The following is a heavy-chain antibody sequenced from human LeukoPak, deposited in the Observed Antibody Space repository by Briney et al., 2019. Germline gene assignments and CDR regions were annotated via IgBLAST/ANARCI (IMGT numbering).Heavy chain of an antibody. CDR3: ARATYYDFWSGKPLNMVV. CDR2: IIPIFGTA. J-gene: IGHJ6*02. Sequence: GASVKVSCKASGGTFSSYAISWVRQAPGQGLEWMGGIIPIFGTANYAQKFQGRVTITADESTSTAYMELSSLRSEDTAVYYCARATYYDFWSGKPLNMVVWGQGTTVTVSS. CDR1: GGTFSSYA. D-gene: IGHD3-3*01. V-gene: IGHV1-69*13.